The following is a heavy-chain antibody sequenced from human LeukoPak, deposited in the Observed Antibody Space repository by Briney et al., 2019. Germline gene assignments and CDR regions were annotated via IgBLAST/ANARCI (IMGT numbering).Heavy chain of an antibody. CDR3: ARAVAATWDYYYYCMDV. CDR2: ISSSSRTM. Sequence: GGSLRLSCAASGFTFSSYSMNWVRQAPGKGLEWLSYISSSSRTMYYADSVKGRFTISRDNAKNSLYLQMNSLRAEDTAVYYCARAVAATWDYYYYCMDVWGKGTTATVSS. J-gene: IGHJ6*03. CDR1: GFTFSSYS. D-gene: IGHD6-19*01. V-gene: IGHV3-48*01.